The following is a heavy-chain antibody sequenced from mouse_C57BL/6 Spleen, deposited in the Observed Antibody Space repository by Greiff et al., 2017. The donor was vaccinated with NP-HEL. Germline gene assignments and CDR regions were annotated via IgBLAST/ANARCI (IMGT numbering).Heavy chain of an antibody. CDR1: GFTFSDYG. CDR3: AREGEYYYYNAKDY. V-gene: IGHV5-17*01. CDR2: ISSGSSTI. Sequence: EVKVVESGGGLVKPGGSLKLSCAASGFTFSDYGMHWVRQAPEKGLEWVAYISSGSSTIYYADTVKGRFTIPRDNAKNTLFLQMTSLRSEDTAVYYCAREGEYYYYNAKDYWGQGTSVTVSS. J-gene: IGHJ4*01. D-gene: IGHD1-1*01.